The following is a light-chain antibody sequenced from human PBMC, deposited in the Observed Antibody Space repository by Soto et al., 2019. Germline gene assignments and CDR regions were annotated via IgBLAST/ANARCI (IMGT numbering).Light chain of an antibody. CDR2: WAS. CDR3: QQYYSIPPT. J-gene: IGKJ3*01. CDR1: QSVLYSSNNKNY. Sequence: DIVMTQSPDSLAASLGERATINCKSSQSVLYSSNNKNYLAWYQQRPGQPPKLLIYWASTQESGVPDRFSGSGSGTDFTLTISSLQAEDVAVYYCQQYYSIPPTFGPGTKVEIK. V-gene: IGKV4-1*01.